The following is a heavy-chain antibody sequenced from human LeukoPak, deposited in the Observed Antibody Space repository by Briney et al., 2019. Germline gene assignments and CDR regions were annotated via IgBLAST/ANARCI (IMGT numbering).Heavy chain of an antibody. D-gene: IGHD1-26*01. Sequence: ASVKVSCKASGYTFTGYYMHWVRQAPGQGLEWMGWINPNSGGTNYAQKFQGRVTMTRDTSISTAYMELSKLRSDDTAVYYCAVVVGSYSNAFDIWGQGTMVTVSS. CDR2: INPNSGGT. CDR1: GYTFTGYY. CDR3: AVVVGSYSNAFDI. V-gene: IGHV1-2*02. J-gene: IGHJ3*02.